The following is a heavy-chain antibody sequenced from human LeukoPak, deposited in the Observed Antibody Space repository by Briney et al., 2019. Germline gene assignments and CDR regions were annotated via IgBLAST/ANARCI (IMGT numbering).Heavy chain of an antibody. Sequence: SETLSLTCTVSGGSISSYYWSWIRQPPGKGLEWIGYIYNSGSTNYNPSLKSRVTISVDTSKNQFSLRLSSVTAADTAVYYCAREFSLYYDFWSGYYGYYFDYWGQGTLVTVSS. CDR2: IYNSGST. V-gene: IGHV4-59*01. CDR1: GGSISSYY. CDR3: AREFSLYYDFWSGYYGYYFDY. J-gene: IGHJ4*02. D-gene: IGHD3-3*01.